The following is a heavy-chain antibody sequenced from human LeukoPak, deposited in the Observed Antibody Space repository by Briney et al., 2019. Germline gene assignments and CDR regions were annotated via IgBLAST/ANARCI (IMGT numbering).Heavy chain of an antibody. CDR1: GGSFSGYY. Sequence: SETLSLTCAVYGGSFSGYYWSWIRQPPGKGLEWIGEINHSGSTNYNPSLKSRVTISVDTSKNQFSLKLSSVTAADTAVYYCARGLYYDSPLDYWGQGTLVTVSS. D-gene: IGHD3-22*01. CDR2: INHSGST. V-gene: IGHV4-34*01. CDR3: ARGLYYDSPLDY. J-gene: IGHJ4*02.